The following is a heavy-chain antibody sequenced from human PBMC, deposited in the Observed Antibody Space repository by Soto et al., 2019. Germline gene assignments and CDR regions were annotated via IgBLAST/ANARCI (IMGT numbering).Heavy chain of an antibody. Sequence: EVQLVESGGGLVQPGGSLRLSCAASGFTFGNLWMSWVRQAPGRGLEWVANIKEDGSETDYVDSVKGRFTISRDDTKNSLYLQMNSLRAEDTSIYYCARAKYWGQGTLVTVSS. J-gene: IGHJ4*02. CDR3: ARAKY. CDR1: GFTFGNLW. V-gene: IGHV3-7*01. CDR2: IKEDGSET.